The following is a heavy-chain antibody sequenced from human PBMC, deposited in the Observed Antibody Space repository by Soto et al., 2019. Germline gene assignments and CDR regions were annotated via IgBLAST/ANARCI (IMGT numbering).Heavy chain of an antibody. Sequence: GGSLRLSCVVSGFTFSGSAMYWVRQAPGKGLEWVGVISPDGSHKYYVDSVKGRFSISRDDSENTLFLQMDNLRPDDTAMYYCARVGSXXGGDYWGQGSLVTVSS. J-gene: IGHJ4*02. CDR3: ARVGSXXGGDY. V-gene: IGHV3-30*04. CDR1: GFTFSGSA. D-gene: IGHD1-26*01. CDR2: ISPDGSHK.